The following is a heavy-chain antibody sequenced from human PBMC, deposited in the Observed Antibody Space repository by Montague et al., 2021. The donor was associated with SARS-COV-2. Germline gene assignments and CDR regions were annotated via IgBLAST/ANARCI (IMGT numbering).Heavy chain of an antibody. CDR2: IIDSGNT. Sequence: SETLSLTCAVYGESFSDFYWSWIRQPPGKGLEWIGEIIDSGNTNYNSSLQSRVTISMDTSKNQFSLRLSSVTAADTGVYYCARGRMGSTMIVVVVVGAQYYLDYWGQGGLVTVSS. CDR1: GESFSDFY. V-gene: IGHV4-34*01. D-gene: IGHD3-22*01. CDR3: ARGRMGSTMIVVVVVGAQYYLDY. J-gene: IGHJ4*02.